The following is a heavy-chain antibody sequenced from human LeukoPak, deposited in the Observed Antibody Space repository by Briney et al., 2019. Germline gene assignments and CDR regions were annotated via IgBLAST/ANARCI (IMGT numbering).Heavy chain of an antibody. Sequence: PSETLSLTCTVSGGSISSSSYYWGWIRQPPGKGLEWIGSIYYSGSTNYNPSLKSRVTISVDTSKNQFSLRLSSVTAADTAIYFCARDRGDTAMVNWGQGTLVTVSS. CDR3: ARDRGDTAMVN. CDR1: GGSISSSSYY. J-gene: IGHJ4*02. CDR2: IYYSGST. D-gene: IGHD5-18*01. V-gene: IGHV4-39*07.